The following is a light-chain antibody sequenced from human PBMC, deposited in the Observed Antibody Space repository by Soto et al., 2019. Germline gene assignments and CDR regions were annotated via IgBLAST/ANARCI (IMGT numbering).Light chain of an antibody. Sequence: QSVLTQPASVSGSPGQSITISCTGTSNDVGGNNYVSWYQQHPGKVPKLMIYEVSHRPSGVSNRFSGSKSGNTASLTISGLPAEDEADYYCSSYTTPATVLFGGGTKLTVL. J-gene: IGLJ2*01. CDR1: SNDVGGNNY. CDR3: SSYTTPATVL. V-gene: IGLV2-14*01. CDR2: EVS.